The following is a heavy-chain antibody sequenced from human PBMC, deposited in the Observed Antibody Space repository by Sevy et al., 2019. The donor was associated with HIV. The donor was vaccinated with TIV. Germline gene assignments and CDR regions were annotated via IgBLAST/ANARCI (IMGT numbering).Heavy chain of an antibody. V-gene: IGHV3-15*01. Sequence: GGSLRLSCAASGFTFSNAWMSWVRQAPGKGLEWVGRIKSKTDGGTTDYAAPVKGRFTISRDDSKNTLYLQMNSLKTEDTAIYYCTTASKERGISAFFDSWGPGTLVTVPS. CDR1: GFTFSNAW. D-gene: IGHD1-1*01. CDR3: TTASKERGISAFFDS. CDR2: IKSKTDGGTT. J-gene: IGHJ4*02.